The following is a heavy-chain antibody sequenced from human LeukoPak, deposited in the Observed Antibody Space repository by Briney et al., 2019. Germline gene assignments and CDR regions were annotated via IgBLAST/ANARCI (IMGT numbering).Heavy chain of an antibody. V-gene: IGHV3-48*03. J-gene: IGHJ4*02. Sequence: GGSLRLSCAASGFSFDDYAMNWVRQAPGKGLEGVSYITSRGSTIYYADSVKGRFTISRDNAKNSLYLQMNSLRAEDTAVYYCATSSAYYYFDFDYWGQGTLVTVSS. CDR1: GFSFDDYA. CDR3: ATSSAYYYFDFDY. D-gene: IGHD3-22*01. CDR2: ITSRGSTI.